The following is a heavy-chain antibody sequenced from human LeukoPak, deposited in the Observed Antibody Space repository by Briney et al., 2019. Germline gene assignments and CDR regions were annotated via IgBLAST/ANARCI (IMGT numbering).Heavy chain of an antibody. CDR1: GFTFSGSA. Sequence: GGSLRLSCAASGFTFSGSAMHWVRQAPGKGLVWVSRINSDGSSTSYADSVKGRFTISRDNAKNTLYLQMNSLRAEDTAVYYCARVPYSSSWYPFDYWGQGTLVTVSS. V-gene: IGHV3-74*01. D-gene: IGHD6-13*01. J-gene: IGHJ4*02. CDR3: ARVPYSSSWYPFDY. CDR2: INSDGSST.